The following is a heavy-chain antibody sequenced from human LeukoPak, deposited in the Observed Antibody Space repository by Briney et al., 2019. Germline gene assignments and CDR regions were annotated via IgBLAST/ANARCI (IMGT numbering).Heavy chain of an antibody. Sequence: QTSETLSLTCAVSGYSLGKNYYWGWIRQSPGKGLEWIGRIYGRASTSYNPSLMNRVTMSVDTSKNHFSLQLTSVTAADTAVYYCARYDSRGGASTKFDYWGPGIQVTVSS. J-gene: IGHJ4*02. V-gene: IGHV4-38-2*01. CDR3: ARYDSRGGASTKFDY. D-gene: IGHD3-3*01. CDR1: GYSLGKNYY. CDR2: IYGRAST.